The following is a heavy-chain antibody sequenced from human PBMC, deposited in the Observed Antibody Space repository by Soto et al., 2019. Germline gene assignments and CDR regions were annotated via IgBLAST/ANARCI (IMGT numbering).Heavy chain of an antibody. CDR3: TRGPRPSSVGTGAF. CDR1: GFTFSMYW. D-gene: IGHD3-10*01. CDR2: ISDDGSRA. V-gene: IGHV3-74*01. Sequence: EVQLVESGGDLVQPGGSLRLSCTASGFTFSMYWMHWVRQVPGKGPEWVSRISDDGSRADYADSVKGRFTISRDNAKNTLYLEMHFLRADATAVYYCTRGPRPSSVGTGAFWGQGTPVTVSS. J-gene: IGHJ4*02.